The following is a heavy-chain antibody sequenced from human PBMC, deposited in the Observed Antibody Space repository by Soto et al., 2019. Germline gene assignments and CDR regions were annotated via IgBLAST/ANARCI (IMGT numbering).Heavy chain of an antibody. V-gene: IGHV4-34*01. D-gene: IGHD3-16*02. J-gene: IGHJ4*02. Sequence: SETLSLPCAVYGWSFSTYYWTWIRQPPGKGLEWIGEINHSGSTNYNSSLKSRATISADTSKNQFSLKLSSVTAADTAVYYCARIKSHDYVWGSYRPFEYWGQGILVTVSS. CDR1: GWSFSTYY. CDR3: ARIKSHDYVWGSYRPFEY. CDR2: INHSGST.